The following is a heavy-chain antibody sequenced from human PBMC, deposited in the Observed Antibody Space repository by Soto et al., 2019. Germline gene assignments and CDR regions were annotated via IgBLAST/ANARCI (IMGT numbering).Heavy chain of an antibody. D-gene: IGHD3-22*01. V-gene: IGHV1-69*13. Sequence: GASVKVSCKASGGTFSSYAISWVRQATGQGLEWMGGIIPIFGTANYAQKFQGGVTITADESTSTAYMELSSLRSADTAVYYFARRGAIPMIVDNYYYGIDVWCQGTTVTVSS. CDR2: IIPIFGTA. CDR1: GGTFSSYA. CDR3: ARRGAIPMIVDNYYYGIDV. J-gene: IGHJ6*02.